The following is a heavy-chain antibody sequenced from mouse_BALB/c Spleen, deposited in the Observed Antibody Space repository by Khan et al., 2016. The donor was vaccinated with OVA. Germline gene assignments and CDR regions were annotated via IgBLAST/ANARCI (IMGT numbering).Heavy chain of an antibody. Sequence: VRLQQSGPELMKPGASVKISCKASGYSFTTYYIHWVMQSHGTSLEWIGYIDPFSGSTTYNQKFKGKATLNVDKSSSTAYIHLSNLTSEDSAVYYCTRHGFVAWFTYWGQGTLVTVSA. CDR2: IDPFSGST. J-gene: IGHJ3*01. CDR3: TRHGFVAWFTY. V-gene: IGHV1-34*01. D-gene: IGHD2-2*01. CDR1: GYSFTTYY.